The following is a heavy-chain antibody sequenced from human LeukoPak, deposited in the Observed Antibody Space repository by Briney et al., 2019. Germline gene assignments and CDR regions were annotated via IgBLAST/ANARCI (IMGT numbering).Heavy chain of an antibody. Sequence: GGSLRLSCAASGFTFSSYAMHWVRQAPGKGLEWVAVIWYDGSNKYYADSVKGRFTISRDNSKNTLYLQMNSLRAEDTAVYYCARGLSSLYYYGMDVWGQGTTVTVSS. CDR2: IWYDGSNK. CDR1: GFTFSSYA. J-gene: IGHJ6*02. V-gene: IGHV3-33*08. CDR3: ARGLSSLYYYGMDV.